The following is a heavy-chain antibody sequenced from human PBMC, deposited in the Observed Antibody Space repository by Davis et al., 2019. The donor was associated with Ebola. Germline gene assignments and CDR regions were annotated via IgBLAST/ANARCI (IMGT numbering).Heavy chain of an antibody. CDR3: ARPYYYDPYDY. D-gene: IGHD3-22*01. V-gene: IGHV3-21*05. J-gene: IGHJ4*02. CDR2: ISSSSTYI. Sequence: GESLKISCAASGFTFSSYSMNWVRQAPGKGLEWVSYISSSSTYIYYGDSVKGRFTISRDNSKNTLYLQMNSLRAEDTAVYYCARPYYYDPYDYWGQGTLVTVSS. CDR1: GFTFSSYS.